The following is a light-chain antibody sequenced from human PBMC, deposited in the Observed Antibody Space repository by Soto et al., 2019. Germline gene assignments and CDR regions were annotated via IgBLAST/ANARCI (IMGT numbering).Light chain of an antibody. CDR2: TAS. CDR3: QQSYSTPRT. Sequence: DIQMTQSPSSVSASVGDRVTITCRASQGIGSWLAWYQQKPGTAPKLLIYTASSLQSGVPSRFSGSGDGTDFALNINSLQPEDFATYYCQQSYSTPRTFGQGTKVDI. V-gene: IGKV1-12*01. J-gene: IGKJ1*01. CDR1: QGIGSW.